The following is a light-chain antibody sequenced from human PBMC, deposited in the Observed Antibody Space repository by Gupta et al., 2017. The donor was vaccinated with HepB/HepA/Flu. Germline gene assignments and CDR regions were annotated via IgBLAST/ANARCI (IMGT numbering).Light chain of an antibody. CDR2: IND. J-gene: IGLJ1*01. V-gene: IGLV1-44*01. CDR3: AAWDDSLNGYYV. CDR1: NSNIGSNN. Sequence: QSVLTQPPPASGTPGQRVTISCSGNNSNIGSNNVNWYQQLPGTAPRLIISINDQRPSGVPDRFSASKSGTSASLTISGLQSEDEADYYCAAWDDSLNGYYVFGTGTQVTVL.